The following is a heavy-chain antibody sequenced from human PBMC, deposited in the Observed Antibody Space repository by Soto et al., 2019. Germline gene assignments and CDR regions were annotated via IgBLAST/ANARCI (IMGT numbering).Heavy chain of an antibody. J-gene: IGHJ3*02. CDR1: GGSFSGYY. D-gene: IGHD1-1*01. Sequence: QVQLQQWGAGLLKPSETLSLTCAVYGGSFSGYYWSWIRQPPGQGLEWIGEINHSGRTNYNPSLVSRLTTAIDTPKEQLALKLNAVTAADKAVYYCARVERGTATTVVDAFEIWGRGTMVTVSS. CDR3: ARVERGTATTVVDAFEI. CDR2: INHSGRT. V-gene: IGHV4-34*01.